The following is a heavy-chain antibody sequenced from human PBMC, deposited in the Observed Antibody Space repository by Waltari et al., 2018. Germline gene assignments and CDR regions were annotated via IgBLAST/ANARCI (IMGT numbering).Heavy chain of an antibody. CDR3: AREPEGGDYLDY. Sequence: QVQLVQSGAEVKKPGSSVKVSCKASGGTFSSYAISWVRKAPGKGLEWMGGIIPIFGTANYAQKFQGRVTITADESTSTAYMELSSLRSEDTAVYYCAREPEGGDYLDYWGQGTLVTVSS. J-gene: IGHJ4*02. CDR2: IIPIFGTA. CDR1: GGTFSSYA. D-gene: IGHD3-16*01. V-gene: IGHV1-69*12.